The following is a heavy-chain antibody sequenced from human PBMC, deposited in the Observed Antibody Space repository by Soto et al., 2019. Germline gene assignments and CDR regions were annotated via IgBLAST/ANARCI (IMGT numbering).Heavy chain of an antibody. CDR1: GGSISSYY. Sequence: TSETLSLTCTVSGGSISSYYWSWIRQPAGKGLEWIGRIYTSGSTNYNPSLKSRVTMSVDTSKNQFSLKLSSVTAADTAVYYCARGQIDFWSGYYTNWFDPWGQGTLVTVS. CDR3: ARGQIDFWSGYYTNWFDP. V-gene: IGHV4-4*07. CDR2: IYTSGST. J-gene: IGHJ5*02. D-gene: IGHD3-3*01.